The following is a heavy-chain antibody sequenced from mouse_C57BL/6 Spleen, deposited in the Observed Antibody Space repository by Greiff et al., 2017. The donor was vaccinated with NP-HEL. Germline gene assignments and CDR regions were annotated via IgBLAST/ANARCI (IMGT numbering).Heavy chain of an antibody. CDR2: ISDGGSYT. V-gene: IGHV5-4*01. J-gene: IGHJ1*03. CDR1: GFTFSSYA. CDR3: ARDNITTVVAPRYWYFDV. D-gene: IGHD1-1*01. Sequence: EVQGVESGGGLVKPGGSLKLSCAASGFTFSSYAMSWVRQTPEKRLEWVATISDGGSYTYYTDNVKGRFTISRDNAKNNLYLQMSHLKSEDTAMYYCARDNITTVVAPRYWYFDVWGTGTTVTVSS.